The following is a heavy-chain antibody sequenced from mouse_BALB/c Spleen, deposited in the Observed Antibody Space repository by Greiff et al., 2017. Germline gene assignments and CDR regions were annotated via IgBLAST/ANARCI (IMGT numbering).Heavy chain of an antibody. Sequence: VQLQQSGAELVRPGSSVKISCKASGYAFSSYWMNWVKQRPGQGLEWIGQIYPGDGDTNYNGKFKGKATLTADKSSSTAYMQLSSLTSEDSAVYFGARVLTHYFDYWGQGTTLTVSS. V-gene: IGHV1-80*01. CDR3: ARVLTHYFDY. CDR1: GYAFSSYW. CDR2: IYPGDGDT. D-gene: IGHD1-1*01. J-gene: IGHJ2*01.